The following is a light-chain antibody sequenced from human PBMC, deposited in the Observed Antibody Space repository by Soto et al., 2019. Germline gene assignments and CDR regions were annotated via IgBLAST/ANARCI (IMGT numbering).Light chain of an antibody. V-gene: IGLV2-14*01. J-gene: IGLJ1*01. Sequence: QSVLTQPASVSGSPGQSITISCTGTSSDVGGYNYVSWYQQHPGKAPKLMIYDVSNRPSGVSNRFSGSKSGNTASLTISGLQAEYDADYYCSSYTSSSTLLDVFGTGTKVTVL. CDR1: SSDVGGYNY. CDR2: DVS. CDR3: SSYTSSSTLLDV.